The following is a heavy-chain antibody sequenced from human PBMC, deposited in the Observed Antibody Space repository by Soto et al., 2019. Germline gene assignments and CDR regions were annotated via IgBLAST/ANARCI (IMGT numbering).Heavy chain of an antibody. D-gene: IGHD3-10*01. Sequence: QITLKESGPTLVKPTQTLTLTCTFAGFSLSSTGVGVRWIRQPPGKALDSLAVLYWDDDKRFSPSLKSRLSVTKDTSNSQVVLKMTNMDPVDSTTYYCAHRRSITVPSGAREPWSPHSCGQGTLVTVSS. V-gene: IGHV2-5*02. CDR2: LYWDDDK. J-gene: IGHJ4*02. CDR1: GFSLSSTGVG. CDR3: AHRRSITVPSGAREPWSPHS.